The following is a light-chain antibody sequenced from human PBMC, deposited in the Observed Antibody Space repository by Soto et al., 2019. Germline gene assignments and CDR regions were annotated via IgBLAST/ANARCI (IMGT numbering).Light chain of an antibody. CDR1: QIVTSRY. Sequence: EMLLTQYPGTLSLSPGERATLSCRASQIVTSRYLAWYQQKPGQAPRLLIYHAANRAAGIPDRFSGSGSGTDFTLTITGLEPEDIAVYYCQQYGSTPRTFGQGTKVDIK. J-gene: IGKJ1*01. CDR3: QQYGSTPRT. V-gene: IGKV3-20*01. CDR2: HAA.